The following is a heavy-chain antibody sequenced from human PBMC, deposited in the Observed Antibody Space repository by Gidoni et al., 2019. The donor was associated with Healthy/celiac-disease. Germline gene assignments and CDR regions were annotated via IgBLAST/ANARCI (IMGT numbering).Heavy chain of an antibody. D-gene: IGHD4-4*01. Sequence: EVQLVESGGGLVQPGGSLRLSCAASGFTFSSYWMHWVRQAPGKGLVWVSRINSDGSSTSYADSVKGRFTISRDNAKNTLYLQRNSLRAEDTAVYYCARDSVTTNVRFDYWGQGTLVTVSS. CDR2: INSDGSST. CDR1: GFTFSSYW. CDR3: ARDSVTTNVRFDY. V-gene: IGHV3-74*01. J-gene: IGHJ4*02.